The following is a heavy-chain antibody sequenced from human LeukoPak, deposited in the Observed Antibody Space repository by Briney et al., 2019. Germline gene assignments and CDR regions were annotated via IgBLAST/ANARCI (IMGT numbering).Heavy chain of an antibody. D-gene: IGHD3-10*02. J-gene: IGHJ6*04. CDR3: AELGITMIGGV. V-gene: IGHV3-7*01. CDR1: GFTFRSYW. Sequence: GGSLRLSCATSGFTFRSYWMTWVRQAPGKGLEWVASIKQDGSEKYFVDSAKGRFTISRDNAENTLYLQMNSLRAEDTAVYYCAELGITMIGGVWGKGTTVTISS. CDR2: IKQDGSEK.